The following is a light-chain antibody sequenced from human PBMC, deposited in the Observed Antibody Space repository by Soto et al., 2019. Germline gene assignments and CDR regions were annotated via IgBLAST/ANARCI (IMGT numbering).Light chain of an antibody. J-gene: IGKJ1*01. CDR2: GAS. V-gene: IGKV3-15*01. CDR1: QSVSTY. CDR3: QQSNNWPWT. Sequence: EIVLTQSPATLSLSPGERATLSCRASQSVSTYLAWYQQKPGQAPRLLIYGASTRATDIPARFSGSGSGTDFTLTVSSLQSEDFAVYYCQQSNNWPWTFGQGTKVDIK.